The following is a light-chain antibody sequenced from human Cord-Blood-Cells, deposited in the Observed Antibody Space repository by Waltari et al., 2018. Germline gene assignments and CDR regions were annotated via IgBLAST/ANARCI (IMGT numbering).Light chain of an antibody. CDR1: SSNIGSNY. Sequence: QSVLTQPPSASGTPGQRVTISCSGSSSNIGSNYVYWYQQLPGTAPKLLIYRNNQRPSGVPYRFSGSKSGTSASLAISGLRSEDEADYYCAAWDDSLSGWVVGGGTKLTVL. CDR2: RNN. CDR3: AAWDDSLSGWV. V-gene: IGLV1-47*01. J-gene: IGLJ3*02.